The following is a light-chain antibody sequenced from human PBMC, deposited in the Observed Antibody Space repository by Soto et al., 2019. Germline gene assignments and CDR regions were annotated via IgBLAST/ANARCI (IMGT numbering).Light chain of an antibody. Sequence: QSVLTQPASVSGSPGQSITISCTGTSSDVGSYNLVSWYQQHPGKAPKLMIYEVSKRPSGVSNRFSGSKSGNTASLTISGLQAEDDADYKCCSYAYSSSSYDFGAVT. V-gene: IGLV2-23*02. CDR1: SSDVGSYNL. CDR2: EVS. CDR3: CSYAYSSSSYD. J-gene: IGLJ1*01.